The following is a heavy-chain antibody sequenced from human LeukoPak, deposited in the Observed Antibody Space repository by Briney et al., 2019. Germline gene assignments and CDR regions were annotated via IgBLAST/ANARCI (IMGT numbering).Heavy chain of an antibody. Sequence: GESLKISCKGSGYSFTSYWIGWVRQMPGKGLEWMGIIYPDDSDTRYSPSFQGQATISADKSISTAYLQWSSLKASDTAMYYCARHDTSGFKGYYFDYWGQGTLVTVSS. J-gene: IGHJ4*02. V-gene: IGHV5-51*01. CDR2: IYPDDSDT. CDR3: ARHDTSGFKGYYFDY. D-gene: IGHD3-22*01. CDR1: GYSFTSYW.